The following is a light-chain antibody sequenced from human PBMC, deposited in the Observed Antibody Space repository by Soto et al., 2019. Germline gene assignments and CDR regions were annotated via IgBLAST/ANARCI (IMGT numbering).Light chain of an antibody. CDR2: DAS. Sequence: DIPMTQSPSSLSASVGDRVTITCRASQSINNYVHWYQQKPGKAPKLLIYDASKLESGVPLRFSGSGSGTDFTLTISNLLPEDFANYYCQQNYRTPNTFGGGTKVEI. CDR1: QSINNY. J-gene: IGKJ4*01. CDR3: QQNYRTPNT. V-gene: IGKV1-39*01.